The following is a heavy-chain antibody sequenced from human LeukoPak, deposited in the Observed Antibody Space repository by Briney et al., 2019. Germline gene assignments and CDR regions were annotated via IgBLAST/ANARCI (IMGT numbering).Heavy chain of an antibody. CDR2: IKSKTDGGTT. Sequence: PGGSLRLTCAASGFTFSNAWMSWVRQAPGKGLEWVGRIKSKTDGGTTDYAAPVKGRFTISRDDSKNTLYLQMNSLKTEDTAVYYCTTLAYCGGDCYPPLEYFQHWGQGTLVTVSS. CDR3: TTLAYCGGDCYPPLEYFQH. V-gene: IGHV3-15*01. CDR1: GFTFSNAW. J-gene: IGHJ1*01. D-gene: IGHD2-21*02.